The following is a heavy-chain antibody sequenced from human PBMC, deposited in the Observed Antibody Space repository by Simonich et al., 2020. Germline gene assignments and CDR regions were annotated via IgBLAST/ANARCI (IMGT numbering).Heavy chain of an antibody. Sequence: VHGGAEVKKPGASVKVSCKVSGYTLTELSMHLGRQAPGKGLEWMGGFDPEDGETIYAQKFQGRVTMTEDTSTDTAYMELSSLRSEDKAVYYCATGNLPTAQGGVFDYWGQGTLVTVSS. CDR1: GYTLTELS. D-gene: IGHD4-17*01. CDR3: ATGNLPTAQGGVFDY. J-gene: IGHJ4*02. V-gene: IGHV1-24*01. CDR2: FDPEDGET.